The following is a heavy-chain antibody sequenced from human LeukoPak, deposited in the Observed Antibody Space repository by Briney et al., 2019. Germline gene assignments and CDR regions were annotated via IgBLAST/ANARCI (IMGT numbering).Heavy chain of an antibody. J-gene: IGHJ4*02. Sequence: KPSETLSLTCTVSGGSLRPYYWTWIRQPPGKGLEWIGYIYYSGSTNDNPSLKSRVTMSLDTSKNQFSLRLNSVTEADTAVFYCARENSGSYREFDYWGQGTLVTVSS. CDR1: GGSLRPYY. CDR3: ARENSGSYREFDY. D-gene: IGHD1-26*01. V-gene: IGHV4-59*01. CDR2: IYYSGST.